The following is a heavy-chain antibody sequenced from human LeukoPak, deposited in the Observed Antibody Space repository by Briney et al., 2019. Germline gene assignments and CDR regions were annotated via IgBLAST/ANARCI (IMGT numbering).Heavy chain of an antibody. V-gene: IGHV3-21*01. CDR1: GFTFSSYS. Sequence: GGSLRLSCAASGFTFSSYSMNWVRQAPGKGLEWVSSISSSSSYIYYADSVKGRFTISRDNAKNSPYLQMNSLRAEDTAVYYCARDGRYYYDSSGSRGLVYYYMDVWGKGTTVTVSS. D-gene: IGHD3-22*01. CDR3: ARDGRYYYDSSGSRGLVYYYMDV. J-gene: IGHJ6*03. CDR2: ISSSSSYI.